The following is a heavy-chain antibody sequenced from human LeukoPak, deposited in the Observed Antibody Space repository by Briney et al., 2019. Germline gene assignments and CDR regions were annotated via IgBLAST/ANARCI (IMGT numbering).Heavy chain of an antibody. CDR2: ISYDGSNK. V-gene: IGHV3-30*18. D-gene: IGHD1-26*01. CDR3: AKGVLEYSGSYYGLDI. CDR1: GFTFSSYG. Sequence: PGGSLRLSCAASGFTFSSYGMHWVRQAPGKGLEWVAVISYDGSNKYYADSVKGRFTISRDNSKNTLYLQMNSLRAEDTAVYYCAKGVLEYSGSYYGLDIWGQGTMITVSS. J-gene: IGHJ3*02.